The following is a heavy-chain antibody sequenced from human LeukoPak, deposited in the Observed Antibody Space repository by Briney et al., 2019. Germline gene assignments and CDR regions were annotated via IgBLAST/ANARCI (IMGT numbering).Heavy chain of an antibody. CDR2: ISGDGGST. CDR3: AKDVPGEGYDFFDY. CDR1: GFTFDDYA. J-gene: IGHJ4*02. Sequence: GGSLRLSCAASGFTFDDYAMHWVRQAPGKGLEWVSLISGDGGSTYYADSVKGRFTISRDNSKNSLYLQMNSLRTEDTDLYYCAKDVPGEGYDFFDYWGQGTLVTVSS. D-gene: IGHD5-12*01. V-gene: IGHV3-43*02.